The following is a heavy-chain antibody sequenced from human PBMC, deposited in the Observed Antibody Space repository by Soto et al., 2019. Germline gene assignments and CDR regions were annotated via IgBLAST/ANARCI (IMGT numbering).Heavy chain of an antibody. CDR2: SYYSVTS. Sequence: QLHLQESGPGLVKPSQTLSLTCTVSGGSIRVQSYYWTWIRQTPGKGLEWVGSSYYSVTSYFNPALQHRVTISVDTSTNHFSLRRTSVTSADTAVYYCTRRYNCNDYYFDPWGQGTLVTVSS. CDR1: GGSIRVQSYY. D-gene: IGHD1-20*01. CDR3: TRRYNCNDYYFDP. J-gene: IGHJ5*02. V-gene: IGHV4-39*01.